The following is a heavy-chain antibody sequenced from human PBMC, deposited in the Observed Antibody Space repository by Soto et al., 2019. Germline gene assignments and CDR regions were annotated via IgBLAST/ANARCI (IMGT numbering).Heavy chain of an antibody. J-gene: IGHJ4*02. D-gene: IGHD1-1*01. CDR3: ARRVYTTGSYGDFDS. V-gene: IGHV5-51*01. CDR1: GYSFSNYW. Sequence: PGESLKISCKGSGYSFSNYWIGWVRQMPGKGLEWMGNIYPGDSDTRDSPSFQGQVTMSADKSINTAYLQWSSLKASDTAMYYCARRVYTTGSYGDFDSWGQGTLVTVSS. CDR2: IYPGDSDT.